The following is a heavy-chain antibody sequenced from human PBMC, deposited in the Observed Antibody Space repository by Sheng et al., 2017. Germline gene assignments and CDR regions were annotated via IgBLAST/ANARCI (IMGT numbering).Heavy chain of an antibody. V-gene: IGHV1-69*04. Sequence: QVQLVQSGAEVKKPGSSVKVSCKASGGTFSSYAISWVRQAPGQGLEWMGGIIPILGIANYAQKFQGRVTITADKSTSTAYMELSSLRSEDTAVYYCARSGTPTGYYYYYMDVWGKGTTVTVSS. J-gene: IGHJ6*03. CDR1: GGTFSSYA. CDR2: IIPILGIA. D-gene: IGHD3-10*01. CDR3: ARSGTPTGYYYYYMDV.